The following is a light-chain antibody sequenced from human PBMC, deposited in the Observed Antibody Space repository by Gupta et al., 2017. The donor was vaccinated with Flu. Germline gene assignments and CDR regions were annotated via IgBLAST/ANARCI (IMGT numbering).Light chain of an antibody. CDR1: RRDVGGYNL. J-gene: IGLJ1*01. CDR2: EVT. Sequence: QSALAQPATVSGSPGPSITISCTGTRRDVGGYNLVSWYHQHAGKAHKLMISEVTKRPSGVSHRFSGSKSGNTASLTISGHQDEDAADYFCCSYAGGSSYVFGSGTTVSVL. CDR3: CSYAGGSSYV. V-gene: IGLV2-23*02.